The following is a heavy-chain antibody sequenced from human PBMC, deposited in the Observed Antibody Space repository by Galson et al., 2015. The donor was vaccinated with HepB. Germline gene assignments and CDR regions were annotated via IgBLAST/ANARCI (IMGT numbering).Heavy chain of an antibody. CDR3: AGAGGYSTSWYTETDAFDI. CDR2: ISSSSYI. V-gene: IGHV3-21*06. CDR1: GFTFSSYS. Sequence: SLRLSCAASGFTFSSYSMNWVRQAPGKGLEWVSSISSSSYIDYADSVTGRFTISRDNAKNSMYLQMNRLRVEDTAVYYCAGAGGYSTSWYTETDAFDIWGQGTMVTVSS. J-gene: IGHJ3*02. D-gene: IGHD6-13*01.